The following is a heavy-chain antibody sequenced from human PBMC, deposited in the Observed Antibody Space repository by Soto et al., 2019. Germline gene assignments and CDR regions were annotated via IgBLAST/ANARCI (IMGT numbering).Heavy chain of an antibody. Sequence: PGGTLRLSCAASGFTFSDYYMRWIRQAPGKGLEWVSYISSSGSTIYYADSVKGRFTISRDKAKNSLYLQMNSLRAEDTPVYYCAKDLGAEAGDSSGPDYWGQGTLVTVSS. D-gene: IGHD3-22*01. V-gene: IGHV3-11*04. J-gene: IGHJ4*02. CDR2: ISSSGSTI. CDR3: AKDLGAEAGDSSGPDY. CDR1: GFTFSDYY.